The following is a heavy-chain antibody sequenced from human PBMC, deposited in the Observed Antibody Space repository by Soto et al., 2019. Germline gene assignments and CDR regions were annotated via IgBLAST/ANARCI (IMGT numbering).Heavy chain of an antibody. CDR2: INHSGST. Sequence: SETLSLTCAVYGGSFSGYYWSWIRQPPGKGLEWIGEINHSGSTNYNPSLKSRVTISVDTSKNQFSLKLSSVTAADTAVYYCARGLSQIWYYYYGMDVWGQGTTVTVSS. CDR3: ARGLSQIWYYYYGMDV. CDR1: GGSFSGYY. V-gene: IGHV4-34*01. J-gene: IGHJ6*02. D-gene: IGHD5-18*01.